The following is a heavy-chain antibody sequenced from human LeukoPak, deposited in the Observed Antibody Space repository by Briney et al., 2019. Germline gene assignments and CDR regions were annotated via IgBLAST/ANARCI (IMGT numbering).Heavy chain of an antibody. CDR3: APTYGSARWYWFDP. CDR1: GYTLKELS. D-gene: IGHD3-10*01. J-gene: IGHJ5*02. CDR2: FDPEDGET. Sequence: ASVKVSCKVSGYTLKELSMHWVRQAPGKGLEWMGGFDPEDGETLYAQKFQGRVSMTEDTSTDTAYVELSSLKHEDTAVYYCAPTYGSARWYWFDPWGQGTLVTVSS. V-gene: IGHV1-24*01.